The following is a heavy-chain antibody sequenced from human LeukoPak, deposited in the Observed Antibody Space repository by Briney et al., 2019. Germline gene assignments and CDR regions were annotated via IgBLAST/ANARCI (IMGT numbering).Heavy chain of an antibody. V-gene: IGHV1-2*02. Sequence: RATATVSCKASGYTFTNYYMNWVRQAPGHGLEWSGWINPNRGDTNYAQKFQGRVTMTRDTSISTAFMELTRLTSDDTAVYYCTRDLLGFATTPLSDWGQGTLVTVSS. D-gene: IGHD4-17*01. CDR2: INPNRGDT. CDR1: GYTFTNYY. J-gene: IGHJ1*01. CDR3: TRDLLGFATTPLSD.